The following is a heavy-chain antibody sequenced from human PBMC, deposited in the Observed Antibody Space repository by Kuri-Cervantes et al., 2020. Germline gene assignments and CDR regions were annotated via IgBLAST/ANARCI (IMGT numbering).Heavy chain of an antibody. CDR2: IYYSGST. V-gene: IGHV4-59*01. Sequence: SETLSLTCTVSGGSISSYYWSWIRQPPGKGLEWIGYIYYSGSTNYNPSLKSRVTISVDTSKNQFSLKLSSVTAADTAVYYCARDRSGEFDYFDYWGQGTLVTVSS. CDR3: ARDRSGEFDYFDY. CDR1: GGSISSYY. D-gene: IGHD3-16*01. J-gene: IGHJ4*02.